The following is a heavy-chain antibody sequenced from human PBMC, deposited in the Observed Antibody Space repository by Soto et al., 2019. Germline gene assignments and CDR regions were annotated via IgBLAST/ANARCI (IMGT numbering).Heavy chain of an antibody. D-gene: IGHD1-26*01. J-gene: IGHJ4*02. CDR2: IYYSGST. CDR1: GASISSGGYY. CDR3: AKAKAWELLFDF. Sequence: SETLSLTCTVSGASISSGGYYWSWIRQHPGKGLEWIANIYYSGSTYYNPSLKSRVTISIDTPKNQFSLKLSSVTAADTAVYYCAKAKAWELLFDFWGQGTLVTVFS. V-gene: IGHV4-31*03.